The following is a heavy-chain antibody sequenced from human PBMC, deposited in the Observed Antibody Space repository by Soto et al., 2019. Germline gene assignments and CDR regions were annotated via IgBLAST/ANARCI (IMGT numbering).Heavy chain of an antibody. D-gene: IGHD6-19*01. CDR3: SRVHVMVVAGSTFDY. CDR1: GDSISSGSY. CDR2: IYHGGTT. V-gene: IGHV4-38-2*02. Sequence: SETLSLTCTVSGDSISSGSYWGWIRQPPGEGPEWIASIYHGGTTFYNPSLKSRISISVDTSKNQFSLRLTSVTAADTATYYCSRVHVMVVAGSTFDYWGRGTLVTVSS. J-gene: IGHJ4*03.